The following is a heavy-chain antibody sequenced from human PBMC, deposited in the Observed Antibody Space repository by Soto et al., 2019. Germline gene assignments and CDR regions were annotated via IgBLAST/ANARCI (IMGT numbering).Heavy chain of an antibody. CDR1: GDSIISGGYY. D-gene: IGHD3-16*01. CDR3: SRGRGFWGRTDS. V-gene: IGHV4-31*03. CDR2: IYYSGST. Sequence: QLHLQESGPGLVKTSQTLSLTCSVSGDSIISGGYYWTWLRQYPGKGLEYIGYIYYSGSTYYNPSLESRVTISIDASKTQFSLRLSSVTAADTAVYFCSRGRGFWGRTDSWDQGTLVTVSS. J-gene: IGHJ4*02.